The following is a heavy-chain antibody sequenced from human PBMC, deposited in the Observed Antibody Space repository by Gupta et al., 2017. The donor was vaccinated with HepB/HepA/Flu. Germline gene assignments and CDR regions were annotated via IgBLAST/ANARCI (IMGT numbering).Heavy chain of an antibody. V-gene: IGHV3-48*02. CDR1: GFKFSDYN. CDR2: ISRTSSTE. D-gene: IGHD3-22*01. CDR3: ARQDFDSSGRFIDY. J-gene: IGHJ4*02. Sequence: EVQLLESGGGLAQPGGSLRLSCAASGFKFSDYNMNWVRQAPGKGLEWVSNISRTSSTEYYADSLRGRFTISRDNDKNLLFLQMVSLRDEDTAVYYCARQDFDSSGRFIDYWGQGTLVSVSS.